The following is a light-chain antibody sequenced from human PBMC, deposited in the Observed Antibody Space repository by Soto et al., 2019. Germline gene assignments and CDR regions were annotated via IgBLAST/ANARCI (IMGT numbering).Light chain of an antibody. CDR3: QQYNNWPPLI. CDR1: QSVSSN. J-gene: IGKJ4*01. Sequence: EIVMTQSPATLSVSPGERATLSCRASQSVSSNLAWYQQQPGQAPRLLIYGASTRATGIPARFSGSGSGTEFTLTISSLQSEDFAVYYCQQYNNWPPLIFGGGTKVEIK. V-gene: IGKV3-15*01. CDR2: GAS.